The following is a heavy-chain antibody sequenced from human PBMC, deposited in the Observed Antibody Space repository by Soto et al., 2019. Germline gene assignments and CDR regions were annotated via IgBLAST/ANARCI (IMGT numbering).Heavy chain of an antibody. D-gene: IGHD3-10*01. CDR2: IYHSGST. CDR3: AGRSSLASVQVYFGEISNYNWFDP. Sequence: SETLSLTCTVSNGSISSAIYYWGWIRQPPGKGLEWIGSIYHSGSTYYNTSLQGRVNISVDTSKNQFSLKLSSVTAADTAVYFCAGRSSLASVQVYFGEISNYNWFDPWGQGTLVTVSS. J-gene: IGHJ5*02. CDR1: NGSISSAIYY. V-gene: IGHV4-39*01.